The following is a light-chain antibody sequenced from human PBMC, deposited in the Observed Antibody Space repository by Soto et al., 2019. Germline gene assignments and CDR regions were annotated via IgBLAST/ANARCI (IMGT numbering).Light chain of an antibody. Sequence: QMTQNQSSLSASVGDRVTITCRASQNISTYLNWYQQKPGKAPKLLIFGASSLQGGVASRFSGSGSGTDFTLTVTNLQPEDFAAYYCHQSHTFPFTFGPGTKVDIK. CDR2: GAS. CDR3: HQSHTFPFT. CDR1: QNISTY. V-gene: IGKV1-39*01. J-gene: IGKJ3*01.